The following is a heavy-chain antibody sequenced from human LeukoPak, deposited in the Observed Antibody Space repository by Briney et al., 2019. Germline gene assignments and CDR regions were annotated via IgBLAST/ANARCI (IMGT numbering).Heavy chain of an antibody. V-gene: IGHV4-34*01. Sequence: SETLSLTCAVYGGSFSGYYWSWIRQPPGKGLEWIGEINHSGSTNYNPSLKSRVTISVDKSKNQFSLKLSSVTAADTAVYYCARGLRKLIAAAGGAFDIWGQGTMVTVSS. CDR1: GGSFSGYY. CDR2: INHSGST. D-gene: IGHD6-13*01. J-gene: IGHJ3*02. CDR3: ARGLRKLIAAAGGAFDI.